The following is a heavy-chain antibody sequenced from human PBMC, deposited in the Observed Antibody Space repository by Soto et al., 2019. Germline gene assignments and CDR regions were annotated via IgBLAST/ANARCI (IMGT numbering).Heavy chain of an antibody. V-gene: IGHV3-30*18. D-gene: IGHD3-9*01. J-gene: IGHJ4*02. CDR2: ISYDGSNK. CDR3: AKDGRLRYFDSVDY. Sequence: GGSLRLSCAASGFTFSSYGMHWVRQAPGKGLEWVAVISYDGSNKYYADSVKGRFTISRDNSKNTLYLQMNSLRAEDTAVYYCAKDGRLRYFDSVDYWGQGTLVTVSS. CDR1: GFTFSSYG.